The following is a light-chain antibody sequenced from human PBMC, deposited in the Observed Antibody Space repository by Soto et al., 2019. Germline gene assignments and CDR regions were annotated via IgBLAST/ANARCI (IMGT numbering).Light chain of an antibody. J-gene: IGLJ3*02. Sequence: QSVLTQPPSMSGAPGQRVTMSCTGSSSNLGAGYDVHWYQRLPGAAPKLLIYDNTHRPSGVPNRVSGSKSGTSASLAITGLQAEDEADYYCQSYDSGLSGHWVFGGGTKLTVL. V-gene: IGLV1-40*01. CDR1: SSNLGAGYD. CDR2: DNT. CDR3: QSYDSGLSGHWV.